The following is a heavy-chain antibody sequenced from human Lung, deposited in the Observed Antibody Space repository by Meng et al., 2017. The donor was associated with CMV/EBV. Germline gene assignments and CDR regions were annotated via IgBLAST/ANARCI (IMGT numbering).Heavy chain of an antibody. D-gene: IGHD3-22*01. CDR2: IYFLGSS. J-gene: IGHJ6*02. Sequence: ESLKISCTVSGGAISSNSYYWGWIRQPQGKGLEWIANIYFLGSSYYNPSLKRRVTISVDTSKNQFYLKLNSVTAADTAVYYCARDPRVNGMDVWGQGTTVTVSS. V-gene: IGHV4-39*07. CDR3: ARDPRVNGMDV. CDR1: GGAISSNSYY.